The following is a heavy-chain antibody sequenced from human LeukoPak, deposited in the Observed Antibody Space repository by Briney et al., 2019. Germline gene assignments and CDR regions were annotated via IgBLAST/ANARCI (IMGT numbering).Heavy chain of an antibody. J-gene: IGHJ5*02. CDR2: INTNTGNP. V-gene: IGHV7-4-1*02. D-gene: IGHD2-2*01. CDR3: ARAMGYCSSTSCYGGWFDP. CDR1: GYTFTGYY. Sequence: ASVKVSCKASGYTFTGYYMHWVRQAPGQGLEWMGWINTNTGNPTYAQGFTGRFVFSLDTSVSTAYLQISSLKAEDTAVYYCARAMGYCSSTSCYGGWFDPWGQGTLVTVSS.